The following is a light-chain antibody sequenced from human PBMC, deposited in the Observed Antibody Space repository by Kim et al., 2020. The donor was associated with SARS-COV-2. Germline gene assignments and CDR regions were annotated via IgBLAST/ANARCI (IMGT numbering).Light chain of an antibody. CDR2: DAF. CDR1: RDITTY. V-gene: IGKV1-33*01. CDR3: QQFDDYPYT. J-gene: IGKJ2*01. Sequence: DIQMTQSPSSLSASAGDRITITCQASRDITTYVNWYQVKPGKAPKLLVYDAFNLETGVPPRFSGSGSGTDFTFSINNLQPEDVATYYCQQFDDYPYTVGQGTKLEI.